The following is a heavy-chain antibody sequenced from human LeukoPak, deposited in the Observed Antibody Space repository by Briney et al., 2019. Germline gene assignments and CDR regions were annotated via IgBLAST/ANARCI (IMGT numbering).Heavy chain of an antibody. CDR2: ISSSSSSI. Sequence: GGSLRLSCAASRFTFSSYNMKWVRQAPGKGLEWVSSISSSSSSIYYADSVKGRFTISRDNAKNSLYLQMNSLRAEDTAVYYCARGHCSTTTCYTKDDAFDIWGQGTMVTVSS. CDR1: RFTFSSYN. V-gene: IGHV3-21*01. J-gene: IGHJ3*02. CDR3: ARGHCSTTTCYTKDDAFDI. D-gene: IGHD2-2*02.